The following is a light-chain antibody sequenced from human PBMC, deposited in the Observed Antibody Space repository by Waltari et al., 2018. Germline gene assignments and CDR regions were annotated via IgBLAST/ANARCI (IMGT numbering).Light chain of an antibody. CDR2: GST. Sequence: QSVLTQPPSVSGAPGQRVPTSCTGSGPNIGAAPDVHRYQQPPRAAPKLLSYGSTSRPLGVPARFFGSTSGASASLAIIGLQAEDEADYYCQSYDTSLSVVFGGGTKLTVL. V-gene: IGLV1-40*01. CDR3: QSYDTSLSVV. CDR1: GPNIGAAPD. J-gene: IGLJ3*02.